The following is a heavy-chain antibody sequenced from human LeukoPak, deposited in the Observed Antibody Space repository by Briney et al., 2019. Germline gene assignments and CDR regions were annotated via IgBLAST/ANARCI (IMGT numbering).Heavy chain of an antibody. CDR2: IDPSDSYT. D-gene: IGHD3-10*01. CDR3: AIHYRITMVRGGLY. V-gene: IGHV5-10-1*01. CDR1: GYSFTSYW. J-gene: IGHJ4*02. Sequence: GESLKISCKGSGYSFTSYWISWVRQMPGKGLEWMGRIDPSDSYTNYSPSFQGHVTISADKSISTAYLQWSSLKASDTAMYYCAIHYRITMVRGGLYWGQGTLVTVSS.